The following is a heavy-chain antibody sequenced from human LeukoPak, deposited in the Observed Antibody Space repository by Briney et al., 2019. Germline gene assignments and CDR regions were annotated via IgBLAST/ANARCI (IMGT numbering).Heavy chain of an antibody. Sequence: GGSLRLSCAASGFTFSSYSMNWVRQAPGKGLEWVSSITSSSTYIYYADSVKGRFTISRDNAKNSLYLQMNSLRAEDTAVYYCAKDRRDGYNLDYWGKGTLVTVSS. CDR3: AKDRRDGYNLDY. D-gene: IGHD5-24*01. V-gene: IGHV3-21*01. CDR1: GFTFSSYS. J-gene: IGHJ4*02. CDR2: ITSSSTYI.